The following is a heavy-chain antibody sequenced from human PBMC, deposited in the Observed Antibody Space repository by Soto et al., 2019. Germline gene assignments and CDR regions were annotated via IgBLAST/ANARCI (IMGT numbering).Heavy chain of an antibody. J-gene: IGHJ6*02. Sequence: EVQLLESGGGLVQPGGSLRLSCAASGFTLTSYAMNWVRQAPGKGLEWVSAISGSGGSTYYADSMKGRFSISRDNSKNTLYLQMNSLRAEDTAVYYCAKAPKGNYYYGMDVWGQGATVTVSS. D-gene: IGHD6-13*01. V-gene: IGHV3-23*01. CDR3: AKAPKGNYYYGMDV. CDR2: ISGSGGST. CDR1: GFTLTSYA.